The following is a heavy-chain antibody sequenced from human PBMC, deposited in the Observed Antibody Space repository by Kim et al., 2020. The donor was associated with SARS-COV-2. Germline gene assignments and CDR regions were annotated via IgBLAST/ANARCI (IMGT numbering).Heavy chain of an antibody. CDR1: GFTFSSYW. J-gene: IGHJ6*02. CDR3: VRGSGNYGYGMVV. Sequence: GGSLRLFCAASGFTFSSYWMHWVRQAPGKGLVWVSRINNDGSGKSYADSVKGGFTISRDNAKNTLYLQMNSLRVEDTAVYYCVRGSGNYGYGMVVWGQGTTVPVSS. D-gene: IGHD3-3*01. V-gene: IGHV3-74*01. CDR2: INNDGSGK.